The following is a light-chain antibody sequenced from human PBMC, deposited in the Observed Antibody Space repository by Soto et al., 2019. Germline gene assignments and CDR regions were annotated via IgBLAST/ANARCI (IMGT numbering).Light chain of an antibody. CDR3: QQYNSYGT. CDR1: QSISTW. J-gene: IGKJ1*01. V-gene: IGKV1-5*01. Sequence: IEMTQCPSTLSASVGDRGTITWRASQSISTWLSWYQRKPGKAPKLLIYDASSLESGVPSRFSGSGSGTEFTLTISSLQPDDFATYYCQQYNSYGTFGQGTKV. CDR2: DAS.